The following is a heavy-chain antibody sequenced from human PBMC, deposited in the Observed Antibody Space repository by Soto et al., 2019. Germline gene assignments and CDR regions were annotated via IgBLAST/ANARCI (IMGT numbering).Heavy chain of an antibody. D-gene: IGHD4-17*01. CDR1: GASVRSGDYY. Sequence: QVQLQESGPGLVKPSQTLSLTCSVSGASVRSGDYYWSSIRQAPGKGLEWIGYIYNSGGSYYNPSLKGRLTISIDTSKIQFSLKLNSVTAADTAIYYCVGTGTTDDYWGRGTLVTVSS. V-gene: IGHV4-30-4*01. J-gene: IGHJ4*02. CDR2: IYNSGGS. CDR3: VGTGTTDDY.